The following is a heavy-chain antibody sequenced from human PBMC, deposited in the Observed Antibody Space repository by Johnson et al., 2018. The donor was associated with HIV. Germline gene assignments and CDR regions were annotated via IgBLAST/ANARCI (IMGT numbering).Heavy chain of an antibody. J-gene: IGHJ3*02. CDR1: GFTFTFYA. D-gene: IGHD6-25*01. Sequence: VQLVESGGGVVQPGRSLRLSSAASGFTFTFYAMHWVRQAPGKGLEWVAVISYDGSNKYYADSVKGRFTISRDNSKNTLYLQMNRLRAEDTAVYYCARDFIAPELGDAFDIWGQGTMVTVSS. CDR3: ARDFIAPELGDAFDI. CDR2: ISYDGSNK. V-gene: IGHV3-30-3*01.